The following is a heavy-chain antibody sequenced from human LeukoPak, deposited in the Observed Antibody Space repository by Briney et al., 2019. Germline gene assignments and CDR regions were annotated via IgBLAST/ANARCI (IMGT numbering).Heavy chain of an antibody. CDR3: ARDLNMYDFWSGYYTD. CDR2: IKQDGSEK. D-gene: IGHD3-3*01. Sequence: QPGGSLRLSCAASGFSFSTYWMSWVRPAPGKGLEWVANIKQDGSEKYYVDSVKGRFTISRDNAKNSLYMQMNSLRAEDTAVYYCARDLNMYDFWSGYYTDWGQGILVTVSS. CDR1: GFSFSTYW. V-gene: IGHV3-7*01. J-gene: IGHJ4*02.